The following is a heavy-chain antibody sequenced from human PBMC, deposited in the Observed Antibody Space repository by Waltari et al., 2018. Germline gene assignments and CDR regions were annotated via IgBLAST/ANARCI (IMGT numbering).Heavy chain of an antibody. J-gene: IGHJ6*03. CDR3: ARENPYGHTYFYMDV. CDR2: VFYTGTT. V-gene: IGHV4-59*13. CDR1: VGSHRSYF. Sequence: QVQLQESGPRLMRPSETLSLTCSISVGSHRSYFWVWVRLLPDKGLVWIGYVFYTGTTSYSPSLKSRVSISVDRSKNQVSLTLTSVTAADTATYYCARENPYGHTYFYMDVWGKGTTVTVSS. D-gene: IGHD4-17*01.